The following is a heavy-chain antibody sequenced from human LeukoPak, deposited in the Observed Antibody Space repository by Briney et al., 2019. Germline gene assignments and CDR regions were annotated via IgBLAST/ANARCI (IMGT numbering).Heavy chain of an antibody. D-gene: IGHD2-2*02. CDR2: IGAYSGNT. CDR3: ARNMVGDCSSTSCYTDY. CDR1: GYTFTSYG. Sequence: ASVKVSCKASGYTFTSYGISWVRQAPGQGLEWMGWIGAYSGNTNYAQKLQGRVTMTTDTSTSTAYMELRSLRSDDTAVYYCARNMVGDCSSTSCYTDYWGQGTLVTVSS. J-gene: IGHJ4*02. V-gene: IGHV1-18*01.